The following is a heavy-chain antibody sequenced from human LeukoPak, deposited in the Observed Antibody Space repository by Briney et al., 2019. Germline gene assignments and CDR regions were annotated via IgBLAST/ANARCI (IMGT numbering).Heavy chain of an antibody. Sequence: ASVKVSCKASGGTFSSYAISWVRQAPGQGLEWMGRIIPILGIANYAQKFQGRVTITADKSTSTAYMELSSLRSEDTAVYYCARDGQPGFAYYYGMDVWGQGTTVTVSS. V-gene: IGHV1-69*04. CDR2: IIPILGIA. CDR3: ARDGQPGFAYYYGMDV. D-gene: IGHD3-10*01. CDR1: GGTFSSYA. J-gene: IGHJ6*02.